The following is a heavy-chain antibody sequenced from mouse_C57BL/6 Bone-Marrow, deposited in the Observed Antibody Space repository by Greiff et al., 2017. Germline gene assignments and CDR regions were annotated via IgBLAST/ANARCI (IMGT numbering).Heavy chain of an antibody. J-gene: IGHJ4*01. CDR3: ARDGYGYYAMDY. Sequence: QVQLQQSGAELVRPGTSVKLSCKASGYTFTSYWMHWVKQRPGQGLEWIGVIDPSDSYTNYNQKFKGKATLTVDTSSSTAYMQLSSLTSEDSAVYYWARDGYGYYAMDYWGQGTSVTVSS. CDR2: IDPSDSYT. V-gene: IGHV1-59*01. D-gene: IGHD2-2*01. CDR1: GYTFTSYW.